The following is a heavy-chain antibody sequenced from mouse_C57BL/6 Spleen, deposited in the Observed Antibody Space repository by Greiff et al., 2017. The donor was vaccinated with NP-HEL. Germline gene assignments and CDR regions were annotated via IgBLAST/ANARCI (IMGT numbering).Heavy chain of an antibody. J-gene: IGHJ1*03. Sequence: VQLKESGPELVKPGASVKISCKASGYSFTDYNMNWVKQSNGKSLEWIGVINPNYGTTSYNQKFKGKATLTVDQSSSTAYMQLNSLTSEDSAVYYCARSDYYGSRKYFDVWGTGTTVTVSS. CDR3: ARSDYYGSRKYFDV. D-gene: IGHD1-1*01. V-gene: IGHV1-39*01. CDR1: GYSFTDYN. CDR2: INPNYGTT.